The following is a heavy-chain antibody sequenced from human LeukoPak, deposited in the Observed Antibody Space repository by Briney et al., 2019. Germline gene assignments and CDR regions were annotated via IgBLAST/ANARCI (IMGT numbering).Heavy chain of an antibody. Sequence: PSETLSLTCAVSGGSITSHYWNWIRKPPGKELEWIGYIYFSGSTDYNPSLKGRVTISVDTSKNQFSLNLNSVTAADTAVYYCARERGAGGFDFWGQGALVTVSS. CDR1: GGSITSHY. CDR2: IYFSGST. D-gene: IGHD4/OR15-4a*01. V-gene: IGHV4-59*11. CDR3: ARERGAGGFDF. J-gene: IGHJ4*02.